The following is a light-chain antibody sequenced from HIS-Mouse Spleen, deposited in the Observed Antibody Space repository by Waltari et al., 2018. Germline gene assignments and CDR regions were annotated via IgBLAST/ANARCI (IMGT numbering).Light chain of an antibody. V-gene: IGKV2-24*01. CDR3: QQYGSSPGT. Sequence: DIVMTQTPLSSPVTLGQPASISCRSSQSLVHSDGNTYLSWLQQRPGQPPRLLIYKISNRFSGVPDRFSGSGSGTDFTLTISRLEPEDFAVYYCQQYGSSPGTFGPGTKVDIK. CDR2: KIS. J-gene: IGKJ3*01. CDR1: QSLVHSDGNTY.